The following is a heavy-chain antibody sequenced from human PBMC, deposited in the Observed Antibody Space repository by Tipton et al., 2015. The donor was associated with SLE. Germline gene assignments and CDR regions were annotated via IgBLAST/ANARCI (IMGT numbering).Heavy chain of an antibody. CDR3: AITDGLPGIVGAAPLKGKFFQY. Sequence: SLRLSCAASGFTVNNNYMSWVRQAPGKGLEWVSIIYSGGSTYYADSVKGRFTISRDSSKNTLYLQMNSLKDEDTAVYYCAITDGLPGIVGAAPLKGKFFQYWGQGPLVAVSS. CDR2: IYSGGST. V-gene: IGHV3-53*01. J-gene: IGHJ1*01. CDR1: GFTVNNNY. D-gene: IGHD1-26*01.